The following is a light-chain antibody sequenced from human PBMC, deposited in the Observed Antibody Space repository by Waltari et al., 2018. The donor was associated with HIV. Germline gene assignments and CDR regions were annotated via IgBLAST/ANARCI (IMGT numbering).Light chain of an antibody. CDR3: AAWDDSLSGWV. J-gene: IGLJ3*02. Sequence: QSVLTQPPSVSGTPGQRVTISCSGSPFNLGTNFGFWYQQLPGTAPRLLIDRHNQRPSGVPDRFSVSKSGTSASLAISGLRSEDEADYYCAAWDDSLSGWVFGGGTKLTVL. V-gene: IGLV1-47*01. CDR1: PFNLGTNF. CDR2: RHN.